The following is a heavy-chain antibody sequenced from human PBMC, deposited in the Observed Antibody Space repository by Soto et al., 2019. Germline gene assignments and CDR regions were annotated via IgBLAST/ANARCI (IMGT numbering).Heavy chain of an antibody. V-gene: IGHV4-4*07. D-gene: IGHD2-21*02. Sequence: SETLSLTCTVFGGSISNFYWSWVRQPAGKGLEWIGRIYPSGTTNYNPSLKSRVTMSVDTSENQLPLKLTSVTAADTAVYYCARGPYCGTDCYFGVWGQGTLVTVSS. CDR2: IYPSGTT. CDR3: ARGPYCGTDCYFGV. J-gene: IGHJ4*02. CDR1: GGSISNFY.